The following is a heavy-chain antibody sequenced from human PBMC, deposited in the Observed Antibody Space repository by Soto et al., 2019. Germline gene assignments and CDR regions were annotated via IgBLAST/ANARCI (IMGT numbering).Heavy chain of an antibody. Sequence: QLQLQESGSGLVKPSQTLSLTWAVSGGSISSGGYSWSWIRQPPGKGLEWIGYIYHSGSTYYNPSLKSRVTISVDRSKNQFSLKLSSVTAADTAVYYCARAHGSGWGAFDIWGQGTMVTVSS. CDR2: IYHSGST. J-gene: IGHJ3*02. D-gene: IGHD3-10*01. CDR3: ARAHGSGWGAFDI. V-gene: IGHV4-30-2*01. CDR1: GGSISSGGYS.